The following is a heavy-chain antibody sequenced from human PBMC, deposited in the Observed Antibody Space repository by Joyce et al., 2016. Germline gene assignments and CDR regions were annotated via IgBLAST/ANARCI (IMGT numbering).Heavy chain of an antibody. D-gene: IGHD3-10*01. CDR3: ARGLFGSNWGDY. CDR2: ISGSGGVA. Sequence: EVQLLESGGGLVQPGGSLRLSCAASGFTFSNFAMRWVRQGTGKGLGWVSSISGSGGVAKYADSVKGRFTISRDNSKNTLFLEMSSLRVEDTAVYYCARGLFGSNWGDYWGQGTLVTVSS. V-gene: IGHV3-23*01. CDR1: GFTFSNFA. J-gene: IGHJ4*02.